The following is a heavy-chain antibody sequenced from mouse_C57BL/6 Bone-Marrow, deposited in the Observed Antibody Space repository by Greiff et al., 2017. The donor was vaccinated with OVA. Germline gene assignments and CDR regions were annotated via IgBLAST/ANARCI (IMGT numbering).Heavy chain of an antibody. CDR1: GYTFTSYW. CDR3: ARSPYGNLPY. V-gene: IGHV1-69*01. J-gene: IGHJ2*01. D-gene: IGHD2-1*01. Sequence: QVQLKESGAELARPGASVKLSCKASGYTFTSYWMHWVKQRPGQGLEWIGEIDPSDSYTNYNQKFKGKSTLTVDKSSSTAYMQLSSLTSEDSAVYYCARSPYGNLPYWGQGTTLTVSS. CDR2: IDPSDSYT.